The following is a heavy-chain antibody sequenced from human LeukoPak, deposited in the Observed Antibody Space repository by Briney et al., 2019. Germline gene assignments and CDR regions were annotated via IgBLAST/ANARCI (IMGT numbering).Heavy chain of an antibody. V-gene: IGHV4-4*02. Sequence: ASGTLSLTCAVSGGSISSSNWWSWVRQPPGKGLEWIGEIYHSGSTNYNPSLKSRVTISVDKSKNQFSLKLGSVTAADTAVYYCASAIAAAGTWFDYWGQGTLVTVSS. CDR1: GGSISSSNW. CDR3: ASAIAAAGTWFDY. J-gene: IGHJ4*02. D-gene: IGHD6-13*01. CDR2: IYHSGST.